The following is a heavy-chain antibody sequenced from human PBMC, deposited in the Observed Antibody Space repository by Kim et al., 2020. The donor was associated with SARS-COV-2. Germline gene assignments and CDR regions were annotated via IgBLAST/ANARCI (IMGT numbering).Heavy chain of an antibody. V-gene: IGHV3-30*18. J-gene: IGHJ6*02. CDR2: ISYDGSNK. Sequence: LSLTCAASGFTFSSYGMHWVRQAPGKGLEWVAVISYDGSNKYYADSVKGRFTISRDNSKNTLYLQMNSLRAEDTAVYYCAKRLMVRGVDYYGMDVWG. D-gene: IGHD3-10*01. CDR1: GFTFSSYG. CDR3: AKRLMVRGVDYYGMDV.